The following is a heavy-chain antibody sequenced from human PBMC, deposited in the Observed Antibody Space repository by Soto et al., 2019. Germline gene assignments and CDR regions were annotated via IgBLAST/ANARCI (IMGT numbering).Heavy chain of an antibody. Sequence: QVQLVESGGSVVQPGRSLRLSCAASGFTFSSYGMRWVRQAPGKGLEWVTGILYDGSDKYYADSVKGRFTISRENSKNTLYLQMNSLRTEDSAVYCCAKAGGGFGDFVHHWGQGTPVTVSS. CDR3: AKAGGGFGDFVHH. CDR2: ILYDGSDK. D-gene: IGHD3-10*01. V-gene: IGHV3-30*18. J-gene: IGHJ4*02. CDR1: GFTFSSYG.